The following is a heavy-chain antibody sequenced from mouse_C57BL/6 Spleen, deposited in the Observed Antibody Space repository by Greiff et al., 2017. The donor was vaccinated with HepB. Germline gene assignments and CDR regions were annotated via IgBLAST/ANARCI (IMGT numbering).Heavy chain of an antibody. CDR3: ALITTVVAEAMDY. D-gene: IGHD1-1*01. V-gene: IGHV5-6*01. CDR1: GFTFSSYG. J-gene: IGHJ4*01. CDR2: ISSGGSYT. Sequence: EVQLQESGGDLVKPGGSLKLSCAASGFTFSSYGMSWVRQTPDKRLEWVATISSGGSYTYYPDSVKGRFTISRDNAKNTLYLQMSSLKSEDTAMYYCALITTVVAEAMDYWGQGTSVTVSS.